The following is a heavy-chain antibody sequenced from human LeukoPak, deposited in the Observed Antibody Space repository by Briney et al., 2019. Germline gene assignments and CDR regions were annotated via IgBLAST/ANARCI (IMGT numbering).Heavy chain of an antibody. D-gene: IGHD6-19*01. V-gene: IGHV4-34*01. Sequence: SETLSLTCAVYGGSLSGYYWSWIRQPPAKGLEWIEEINHSASTNHNPSLTTRVTISVDTSKNQFSLKLTSVTAADTAVYYCARLDPTSGWYSWFDHWGQGTLVTVSS. J-gene: IGHJ5*02. CDR1: GGSLSGYY. CDR2: INHSAST. CDR3: ARLDPTSGWYSWFDH.